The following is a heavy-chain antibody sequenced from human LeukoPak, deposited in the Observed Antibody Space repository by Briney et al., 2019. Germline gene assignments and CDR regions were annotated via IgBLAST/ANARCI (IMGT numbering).Heavy chain of an antibody. CDR2: IYYSGST. CDR1: GGSISSYY. CDR3: ARGGRYYYGSGSYGNWFDP. J-gene: IGHJ5*01. V-gene: IGHV4-59*01. Sequence: SETLSLTCTVSGGSISSYYWSWIRQPPGKGLEWIGYIYYSGSTNYNPSLKSRVTISVDTSKNQFSLKLSSVTAADTAVYYCARGGRYYYGSGSYGNWFDPWDQGTLVTVSS. D-gene: IGHD3-10*01.